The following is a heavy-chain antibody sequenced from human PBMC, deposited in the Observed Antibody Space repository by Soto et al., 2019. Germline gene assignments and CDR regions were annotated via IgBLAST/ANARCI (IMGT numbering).Heavy chain of an antibody. Sequence: ASVKVSCKASGYTFTSYGIRWVRQAPGQGLEWMGWISAYNGNTNYAQKLQGRVTMTTDTSTSTAYMELRSLRSDDTAVYYCARCYRSSGWYRFDYWGQGTLVTVSS. J-gene: IGHJ4*02. CDR1: GYTFTSYG. V-gene: IGHV1-18*04. CDR3: ARCYRSSGWYRFDY. CDR2: ISAYNGNT. D-gene: IGHD6-19*01.